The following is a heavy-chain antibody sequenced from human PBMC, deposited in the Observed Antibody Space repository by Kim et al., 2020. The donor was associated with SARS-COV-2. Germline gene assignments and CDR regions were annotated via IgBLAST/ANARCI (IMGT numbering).Heavy chain of an antibody. CDR3: ASRSFIGLDYYYGMDV. Sequence: SVKVSCKASGGTFSSYAISWVRQAPGQGLEWMGGIIPIFGTANYAQKFQGRVTITADESTSTAYMELSSLRSEDTAVYYCASRSFIGLDYYYGMDVWGQGTTVTVSS. D-gene: IGHD3-16*01. CDR1: GGTFSSYA. CDR2: IIPIFGTA. J-gene: IGHJ6*02. V-gene: IGHV1-69*13.